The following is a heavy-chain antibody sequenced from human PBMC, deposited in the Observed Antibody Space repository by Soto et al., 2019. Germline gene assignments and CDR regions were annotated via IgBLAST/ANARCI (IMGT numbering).Heavy chain of an antibody. D-gene: IGHD1-26*01. Sequence: GASVKVSCKVSGYTLTELSMHWVRQATGKGLEWMGGFDPEDGETIYAQKFQGRVTMTEDTSTDTAYMELSSLRSEDTAVYYCTTFRLVGAAPAYFDYWGQGTLVTVSS. J-gene: IGHJ4*02. CDR1: GYTLTELS. V-gene: IGHV1-24*01. CDR3: TTFRLVGAAPAYFDY. CDR2: FDPEDGET.